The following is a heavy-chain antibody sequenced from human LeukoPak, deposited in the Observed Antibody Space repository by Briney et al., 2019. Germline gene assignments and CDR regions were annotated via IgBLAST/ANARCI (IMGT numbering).Heavy chain of an antibody. CDR2: ISSSSSYI. CDR1: GFSFKDYN. CDR3: ARLDGRD. J-gene: IGHJ4*02. V-gene: IGHV3-21*01. D-gene: IGHD1-1*01. Sequence: GGSLRLSCAASGFSFKDYNIHWVRQSPGKGLEWVSSISSSSSYIYYADSVKGRFTISRDNAKNSLYLQMNSLRAEDTAVYYCARLDGRDWGQGTLVTVSS.